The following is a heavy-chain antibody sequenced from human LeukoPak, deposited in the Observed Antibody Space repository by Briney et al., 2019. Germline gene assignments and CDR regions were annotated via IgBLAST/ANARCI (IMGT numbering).Heavy chain of an antibody. Sequence: GGSLRLSCVVSGLTSTGYSMTWLRQAPGKGLEGVSSISSSSDHIFYADSVKGRFTISRDNDKNSLYLQMNSLRAEDTAVYYCTRGTDGLWDFWGQGTLVTVSS. CDR2: ISSSSDHI. CDR3: TRGTDGLWDF. J-gene: IGHJ4*02. V-gene: IGHV3-21*06. D-gene: IGHD2-8*01. CDR1: GLTSTGYS.